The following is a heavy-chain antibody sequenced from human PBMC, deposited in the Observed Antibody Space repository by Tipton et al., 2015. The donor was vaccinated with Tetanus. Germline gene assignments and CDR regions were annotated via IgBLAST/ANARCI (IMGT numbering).Heavy chain of an antibody. J-gene: IGHJ5*02. CDR2: VDRSGTT. CDR3: ARGSDIVVVPGVTRADWFDP. D-gene: IGHD2-2*01. V-gene: IGHV4-34*10. CDR1: GGAFSGHY. Sequence: GLVKPSETLSLTCAVYGGAFSGHYWTWIRQAPGKGLEWIGRVDRSGTTAYNPSLKGRVTMSLDTSKNQFSLKLTSVTAADTAMYYCARGSDIVVVPGVTRADWFDPWGQGTLVTVSS.